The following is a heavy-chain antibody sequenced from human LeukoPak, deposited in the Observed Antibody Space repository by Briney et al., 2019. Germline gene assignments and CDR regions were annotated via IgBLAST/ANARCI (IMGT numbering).Heavy chain of an antibody. Sequence: GGSLRLSCTASGFTFGDYAMSWVRQAPGKGREWVGFIRSKAYGGTTEYAASVKGRFTISRDDSKSIAYLQMNSLKTEDTDVYYCTRDDYNFDYWGQGTLVTVSS. CDR3: TRDDYNFDY. D-gene: IGHD4-11*01. V-gene: IGHV3-49*04. CDR2: IRSKAYGGTT. J-gene: IGHJ4*02. CDR1: GFTFGDYA.